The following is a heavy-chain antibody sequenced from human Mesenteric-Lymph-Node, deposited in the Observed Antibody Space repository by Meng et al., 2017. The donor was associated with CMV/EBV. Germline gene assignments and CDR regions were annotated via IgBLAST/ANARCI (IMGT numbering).Heavy chain of an antibody. CDR2: ISGSGGST. V-gene: IGHV3-23*01. CDR3: AKEVVALIVVVPAAIGSDY. CDR1: GFTFSSYA. Sequence: GGSLRLSCAASGFTFSSYAMSWVRQAPGKGLEWVSAISGSGGSTYYADSVKGRFTISRDNSKNTLYLQMNSLRAEDTAVYYCAKEVVALIVVVPAAIGSDYWGQGTLVTVSS. J-gene: IGHJ4*02. D-gene: IGHD2-2*02.